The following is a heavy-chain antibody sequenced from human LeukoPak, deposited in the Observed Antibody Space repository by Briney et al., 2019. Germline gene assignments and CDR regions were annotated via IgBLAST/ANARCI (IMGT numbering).Heavy chain of an antibody. CDR1: GGTFSSYA. CDR2: IIPILGIA. D-gene: IGHD6-19*01. Sequence: SVKVSCKASGGTFSSYAISWVRQAPGQGLGWMGRIIPILGIANYAQKFQGRVTITADKSTSTAYMELSSLRSEDTAVYYCARENSSGFSFDYWGQGTLVTVSS. V-gene: IGHV1-69*04. CDR3: ARENSSGFSFDY. J-gene: IGHJ4*02.